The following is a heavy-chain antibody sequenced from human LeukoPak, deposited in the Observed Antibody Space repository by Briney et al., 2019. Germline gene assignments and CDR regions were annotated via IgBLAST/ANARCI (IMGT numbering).Heavy chain of an antibody. J-gene: IGHJ3*02. CDR1: GFTFSSYG. CDR3: AKEWAICSSTSCEDAFDI. Sequence: GGSLRLSCAASGFTFSSYGMHWVRQAPGKGLEWVAFIRYDGSNKYYADSVKGRFTISRDNSKNTLYLQMNSLRAEDTAVYYCAKEWAICSSTSCEDAFDIWGQGTMVTVSS. CDR2: IRYDGSNK. D-gene: IGHD2-2*01. V-gene: IGHV3-30*02.